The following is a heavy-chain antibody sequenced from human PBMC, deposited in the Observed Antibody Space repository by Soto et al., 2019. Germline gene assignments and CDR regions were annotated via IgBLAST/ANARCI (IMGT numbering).Heavy chain of an antibody. CDR1: GFTFSEYS. CDR3: VKVSTFYDILTGYYSTNFFDP. J-gene: IGHJ5*02. CDR2: ISSDGDIT. V-gene: IGHV3-64D*06. Sequence: LRLSCSASGFTFSEYSMHWVRQAPGKGLQYVSTISSDGDITYYADSVKGRFTISRDNSKNTLYLQMNSLRPEDTAVYYCVKVSTFYDILTGYYSTNFFDPWGQGTLVTVSS. D-gene: IGHD3-9*01.